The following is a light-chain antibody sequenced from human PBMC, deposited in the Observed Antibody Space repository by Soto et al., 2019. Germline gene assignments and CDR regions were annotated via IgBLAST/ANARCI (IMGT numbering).Light chain of an antibody. CDR2: ENN. CDR3: GTWDSSLSAGV. J-gene: IGLJ3*02. V-gene: IGLV1-51*01. Sequence: QSVLTQPPSVSAAPGQKVTISRSGSSSNIGNNYVSWYQQLPGTAPKLLIYENNKRPSGIRDRFSGSKSATSATLGITGLQTGDEADYYCGTWDSSLSAGVFGGGTKVTVL. CDR1: SSNIGNNY.